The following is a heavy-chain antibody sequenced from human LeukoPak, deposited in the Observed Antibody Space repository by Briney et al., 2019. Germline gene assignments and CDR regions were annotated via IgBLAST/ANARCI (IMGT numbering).Heavy chain of an antibody. Sequence: ASVKVSCKASGYTFTGYYMHWVRQAPGQGLEWMGWINPNSGGTNYAQKFQGRVTMTRDTSISTAYMELSRLRSDDTAVYYCARDRFVRRPFVGFSDYWGQGTLVTVSS. CDR3: ARDRFVRRPFVGFSDY. D-gene: IGHD2-21*01. CDR2: INPNSGGT. J-gene: IGHJ4*02. CDR1: GYTFTGYY. V-gene: IGHV1-2*02.